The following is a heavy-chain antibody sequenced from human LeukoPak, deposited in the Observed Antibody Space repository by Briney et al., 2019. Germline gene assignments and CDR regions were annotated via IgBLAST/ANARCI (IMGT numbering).Heavy chain of an antibody. CDR3: ARERYSSGWYDY. Sequence: PSETLSLTCTVSGGSISSYYWSWIRQPPGKGLEWIGYIYYGGSTNYNPSLKSRVTISVDTSKNQFSLKLSSVTAADTAVYYCARERYSSGWYDYWGQGTLVTVSS. D-gene: IGHD6-19*01. CDR2: IYYGGST. CDR1: GGSISSYY. J-gene: IGHJ4*02. V-gene: IGHV4-59*01.